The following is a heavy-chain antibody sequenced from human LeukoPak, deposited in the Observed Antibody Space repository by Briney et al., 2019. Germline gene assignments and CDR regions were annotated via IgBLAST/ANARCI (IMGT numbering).Heavy chain of an antibody. J-gene: IGHJ5*02. D-gene: IGHD6-19*01. CDR2: ISAYNGNT. V-gene: IGHV1-18*01. Sequence: GASVKVSCKASGYTFTSYGISWVRQAPGQGLEWMGWISAYNGNTNYAQKLQGRVTMTTDTSTSTAYMELRSLRSDDTAVYYCARDPRGTSSGWYNLFDPWGQGTLVTVSS. CDR1: GYTFTSYG. CDR3: ARDPRGTSSGWYNLFDP.